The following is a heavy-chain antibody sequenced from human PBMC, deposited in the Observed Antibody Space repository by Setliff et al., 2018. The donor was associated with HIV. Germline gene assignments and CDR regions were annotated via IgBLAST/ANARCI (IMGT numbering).Heavy chain of an antibody. V-gene: IGHV1-2*06. CDR1: GYTFTDYY. D-gene: IGHD3-10*01. CDR3: ARGKGVGGVIITGGLDV. Sequence: ASVKVSCKASGYTFTDYYLHWVRQAPGQGLEWMGRINPNNGDTNYAQKFQGRVTMTRDTSISTAYMELSSLTSEDTAVYYCARGKGVGGVIITGGLDVWGKGTTVTVSS. J-gene: IGHJ6*04. CDR2: INPNNGDT.